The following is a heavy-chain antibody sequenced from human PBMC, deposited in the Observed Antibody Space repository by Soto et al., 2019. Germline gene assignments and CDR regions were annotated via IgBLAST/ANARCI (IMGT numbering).Heavy chain of an antibody. Sequence: GGSLRLSCAASGFTVSSTYMHWVRQAPGKGLEWVSLIYSGGSTYYADSVKGRFTISRDNSKNTLYLQMNSLKTEDTAVYYCTTDPYYDILTGSPETWFDPWGQGTLVTVSS. V-gene: IGHV3-66*01. CDR1: GFTVSSTY. D-gene: IGHD3-9*01. CDR2: IYSGGST. CDR3: TTDPYYDILTGSPETWFDP. J-gene: IGHJ5*02.